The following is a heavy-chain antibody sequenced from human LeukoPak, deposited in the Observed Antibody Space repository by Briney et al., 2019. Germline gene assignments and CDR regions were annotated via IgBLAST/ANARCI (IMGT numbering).Heavy chain of an antibody. Sequence: GGSLRLSCAASGFTFDDYGMSWVRQAPGKGLEWVSGINWNGGSTGYADSVKGRFTISRDNAKNSLYLQMNSLRAEDTALYYCARRGLWFGELNAFDIWGQGTMVTVSS. CDR2: INWNGGST. V-gene: IGHV3-20*04. CDR3: ARRGLWFGELNAFDI. CDR1: GFTFDDYG. D-gene: IGHD3-10*01. J-gene: IGHJ3*02.